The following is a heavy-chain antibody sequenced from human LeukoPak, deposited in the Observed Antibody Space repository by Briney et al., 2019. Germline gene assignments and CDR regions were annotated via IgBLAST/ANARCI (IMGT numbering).Heavy chain of an antibody. CDR1: GFTFDNYA. CDR3: AKDHYDSSGYQNDFDY. Sequence: GGSLRLSCAGSGFTFDNYAMTWVRQAPGKGLEWVSAISGSGGSTYYADSVKGRFTISRDNSKNTLYLQMNSLRAEDTAVYYCAKDHYDSSGYQNDFDYWGQGTLVTVSS. V-gene: IGHV3-23*01. J-gene: IGHJ4*02. CDR2: ISGSGGST. D-gene: IGHD3-22*01.